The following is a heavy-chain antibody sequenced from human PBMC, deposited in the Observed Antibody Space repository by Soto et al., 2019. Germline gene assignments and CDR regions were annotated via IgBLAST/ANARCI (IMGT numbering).Heavy chain of an antibody. CDR1: GFTFSSYG. V-gene: IGHV3-33*01. J-gene: IGHJ6*01. Sequence: QVQLVESGGGVVQPGRSLRLSCAASGFTFSSYGMHWVRQAPGKGLEWVAVIWYDGSNKYYADSVKGRFTISRDNSKNTLYLQMNSLRAEDTAVYYCARDWVFCSSTSCYPYYYGMDVW. CDR2: IWYDGSNK. CDR3: ARDWVFCSSTSCYPYYYGMDV. D-gene: IGHD2-2*01.